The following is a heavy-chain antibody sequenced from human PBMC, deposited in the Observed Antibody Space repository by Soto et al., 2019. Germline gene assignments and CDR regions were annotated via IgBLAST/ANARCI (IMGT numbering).Heavy chain of an antibody. Sequence: QVQLVQSGAEVKKPGASVKVSCKASGYTFTSYDINWVRQATGQGLEWMGWMNPNSGNTGYAQKFQGRVTMTRNTSISTAYMVLSSLRSEDTAVYYCAAISTSAWWFDPWGPGTLVTVSS. D-gene: IGHD2-2*01. CDR1: GYTFTSYD. V-gene: IGHV1-8*01. J-gene: IGHJ5*02. CDR2: MNPNSGNT. CDR3: AAISTSAWWFDP.